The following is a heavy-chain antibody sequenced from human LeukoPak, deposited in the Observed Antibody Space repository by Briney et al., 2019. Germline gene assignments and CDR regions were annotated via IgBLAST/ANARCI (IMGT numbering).Heavy chain of an antibody. CDR2: ISSSSSYI. V-gene: IGHV3-21*01. CDR3: ARDPPYGSESYGNY. Sequence: PGGSLRLSCAASGFTFSSYRMNWVRQAPGKGLEWVSSISSSSSYIYYADSVKGRFTISRDNAKNSLYLQMNSLRAEDTAVYYCARDPPYGSESYGNYWGQGTLVTVSS. J-gene: IGHJ4*02. CDR1: GFTFSSYR. D-gene: IGHD3-10*01.